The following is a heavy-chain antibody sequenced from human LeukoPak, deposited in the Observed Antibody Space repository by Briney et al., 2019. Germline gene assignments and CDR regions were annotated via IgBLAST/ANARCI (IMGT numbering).Heavy chain of an antibody. CDR3: ARGQFGLRGGAFDI. J-gene: IGHJ3*02. CDR2: ISGSGGST. V-gene: IGHV3-23*01. Sequence: GGSLRLSCAASGFTFSSYGMSWVRQAPGKGLEWVSAISGSGGSTYYADSVKGRFTISRDNSKNTLYLQMNSLRAEDTAVYYCARGQFGLRGGAFDIWGQGTMVTVPP. CDR1: GFTFSSYG. D-gene: IGHD3-16*01.